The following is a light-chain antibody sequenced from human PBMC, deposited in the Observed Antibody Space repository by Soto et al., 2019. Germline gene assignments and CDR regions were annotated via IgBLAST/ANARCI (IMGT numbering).Light chain of an antibody. CDR3: QQYGSSPGTT. J-gene: IGKJ2*01. CDR1: QSFDSGQ. Sequence: EIVLTQSPGTLSLSPGERATLACGASQSFDSGQLAWYQQKPGQAPRLLIYGASNRATGITDRFSGSGSGTDFTLTITRLEPEDFEVYYCQQYGSSPGTTFGQGTKLEIK. CDR2: GAS. V-gene: IGKV3-20*01.